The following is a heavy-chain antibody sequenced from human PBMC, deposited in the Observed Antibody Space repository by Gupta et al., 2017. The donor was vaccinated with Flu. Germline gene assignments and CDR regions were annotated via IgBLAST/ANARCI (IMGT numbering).Heavy chain of an antibody. CDR3: ARVPSHDYDWHDAFDI. CDR1: GGSISSGSYY. J-gene: IGHJ3*02. CDR2: IYTSGST. D-gene: IGHD3-16*01. Sequence: QVQLQESGPGLVKPSQTLSLTCTVSGGSISSGSYYWSWIRQPAGKGLEWIGRIYTSGSTNYNPSLKSRVTISVDTSKNQFSLKLSSVTAADTAVYYCARVPSHDYDWHDAFDIWGQGTMVTVSS. V-gene: IGHV4-61*02.